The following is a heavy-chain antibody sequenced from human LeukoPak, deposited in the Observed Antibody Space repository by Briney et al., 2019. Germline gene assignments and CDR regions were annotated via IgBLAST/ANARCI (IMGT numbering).Heavy chain of an antibody. CDR2: VSGSGGST. D-gene: IGHD2-21*02. CDR1: GFTFSSYA. J-gene: IGHJ4*02. CDR3: AKSREAIVVVTAIDY. Sequence: QTGGSLRLSCAASGFTFSSYAMSWVRQAPGKGLEWVSSVSGSGGSTYYADSVNGPFTISRDNSKNTLYLQMNSLRAEDTAVYYCAKSREAIVVVTAIDYWGQGTLVTVSS. V-gene: IGHV3-23*01.